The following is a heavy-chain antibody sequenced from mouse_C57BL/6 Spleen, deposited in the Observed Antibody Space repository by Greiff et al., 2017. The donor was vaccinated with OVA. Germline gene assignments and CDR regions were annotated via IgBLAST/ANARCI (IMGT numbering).Heavy chain of an antibody. V-gene: IGHV1-69*01. Sequence: VQLQQPGAELVMPGASVKLSCKASGYTFTSYWMHWVKQRPGQGLEWIGEIDPSDSYTNYNQKFKGKSTLTVDKSSSTAYMQLSSLTSEDSAVYYCARRDSSGPDYWGQGTTLTVSS. CDR3: ARRDSSGPDY. CDR2: IDPSDSYT. J-gene: IGHJ2*01. CDR1: GYTFTSYW. D-gene: IGHD3-2*02.